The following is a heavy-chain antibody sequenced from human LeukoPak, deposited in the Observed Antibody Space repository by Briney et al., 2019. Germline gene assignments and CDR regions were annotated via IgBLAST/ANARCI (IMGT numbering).Heavy chain of an antibody. J-gene: IGHJ4*02. CDR3: ARAGGIESAFD. Sequence: PGGSLRLSCAASGFTFDDYAMHWVRQAPGKGLEWVSSITSRSSHIYYADSVRGRFTISRDNAEKSLYLQMNSLRAEDTAVYYCARAGGIESAFDWGQGTLVTVSS. CDR2: ITSRSSHI. CDR1: GFTFDDYA. D-gene: IGHD5-12*01. V-gene: IGHV3-21*01.